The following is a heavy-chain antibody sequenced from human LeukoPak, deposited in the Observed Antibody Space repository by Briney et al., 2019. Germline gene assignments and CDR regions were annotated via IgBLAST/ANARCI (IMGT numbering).Heavy chain of an antibody. J-gene: IGHJ4*02. V-gene: IGHV3-23*01. Sequence: GGSLRLSCATSGFSFSSYAMSWVRQAPGKGLEWVSAMSSSDDGRYYAASVRGRFTISRGTSRSTLYLQMNSLRAEDAAVYYCAKAPVTSCRGAFCYPFDYWGQGTLVTVSS. CDR2: MSSSDDGR. CDR1: GFSFSSYA. CDR3: AKAPVTSCRGAFCYPFDY. D-gene: IGHD2-15*01.